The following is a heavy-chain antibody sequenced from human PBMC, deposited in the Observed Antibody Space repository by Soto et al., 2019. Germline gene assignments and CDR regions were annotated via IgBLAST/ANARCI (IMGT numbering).Heavy chain of an antibody. CDR3: ARRMIRGVNENEY. V-gene: IGHV1-18*04. CDR1: GYTFSTYS. Sequence: QVQLVQSGPEVKKPGASVKVSCKASGYTFSTYSLNWVRQAPGQGLEWMGYISTSSGHAIHSQTLQGRVTMTKDTSSSTAYMEVESLTTDDTAIYSGARRMIRGVNENEYWGQGTLVTVSS. CDR2: ISTSSGHA. J-gene: IGHJ4*02. D-gene: IGHD3-10*01.